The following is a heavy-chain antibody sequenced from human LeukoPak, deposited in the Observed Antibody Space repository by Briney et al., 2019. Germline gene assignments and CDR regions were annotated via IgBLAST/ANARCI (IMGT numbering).Heavy chain of an antibody. D-gene: IGHD3-3*01. CDR2: IYHSGST. J-gene: IGHJ4*02. Sequence: SQTLSLTCTVSGGSISSGGYYWSWIRQPPGKGLEWIGYIYHSGSTYYNPSLKSRVTISVDRSKNQFSLKLSSVTAADTAVYYCVRASIFGPSYWGQGTLVTVSS. V-gene: IGHV4-30-2*01. CDR1: GGSISSGGYY. CDR3: VRASIFGPSY.